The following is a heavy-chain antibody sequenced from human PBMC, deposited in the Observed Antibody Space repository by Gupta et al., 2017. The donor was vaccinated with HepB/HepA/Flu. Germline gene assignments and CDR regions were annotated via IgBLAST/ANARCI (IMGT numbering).Heavy chain of an antibody. J-gene: IGHJ4*02. V-gene: IGHV1-46*01. Sequence: QVQLVQSGAEVQKPGASVKISCKTSGFTLTNYYIHWVRQAPGQGLEWMGIIKPISGVANAAQTFQGRVSLTTDTYTTTVYMEMRGLRSEDTAVYYGARRGPYSFDYWGQGTLVTVSS. CDR2: IKPISGVA. CDR1: GFTLTNYY. CDR3: ARRGPYSFDY.